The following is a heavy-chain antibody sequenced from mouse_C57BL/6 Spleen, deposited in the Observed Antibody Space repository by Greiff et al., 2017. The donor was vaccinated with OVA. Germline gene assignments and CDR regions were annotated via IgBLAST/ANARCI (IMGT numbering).Heavy chain of an antibody. V-gene: IGHV1-53*01. CDR2: INPSNGGT. CDR3: ARESSGYPFAY. J-gene: IGHJ3*01. CDR1: GYTFTSYS. Sequence: QVQLQQPGTELVKPGASVKLSCKASGYTFTSYSMPWVKQRPGQGLEWIGNINPSNGGTNYNEKFKSKATLTEDKSSSTAYMQISSLTSEDSAVYDCARESSGYPFAYWGQGTLVTVSA. D-gene: IGHD3-2*02.